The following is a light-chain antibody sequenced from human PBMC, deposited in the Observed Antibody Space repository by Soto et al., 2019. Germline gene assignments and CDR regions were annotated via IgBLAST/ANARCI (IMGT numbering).Light chain of an antibody. CDR1: QGISSY. J-gene: IGKJ5*01. V-gene: IGKV1-9*01. CDR2: AAS. CDR3: QQYSDWPLT. Sequence: DIQFTQSPSFLSASVGDRVTITCRASQGISSYLAWYQQKPGKAPKLLIYAASTLQSGVPSRFSGSGSGTEFTLIISSLQSEDIADYYCQQYSDWPLTFGGGTRLEI.